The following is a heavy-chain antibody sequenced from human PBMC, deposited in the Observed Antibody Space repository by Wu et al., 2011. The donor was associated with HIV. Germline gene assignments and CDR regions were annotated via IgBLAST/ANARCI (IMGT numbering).Heavy chain of an antibody. CDR3: ARGFPYHFDY. CDR1: GYSFTSYG. CDR2: ISAHNGDT. J-gene: IGHJ4*02. V-gene: IGHV1-18*01. Sequence: GVEVKKPGASVKVSCKASGYSFTSYGISWVRQAPGQGLEWMGWISAHNGDTNYAQKFQGRVTMTRDTSTSTVYMELSSLRSEDTAVYYCARGFPYHFDYWGQGTLVTVSS. D-gene: IGHD3-10*01.